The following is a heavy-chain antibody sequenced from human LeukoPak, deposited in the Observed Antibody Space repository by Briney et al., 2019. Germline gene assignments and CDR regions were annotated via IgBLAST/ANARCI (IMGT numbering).Heavy chain of an antibody. CDR1: GFTFSNHN. D-gene: IGHD3-22*01. J-gene: IGHJ4*02. CDR2: ISSSSYI. CDR3: ARDDYDSSGLFG. V-gene: IGHV3-21*01. Sequence: GGSLRLSCAASGFTFSNHNMNWVRQAPGKGLEWVSSISSSSYIYYADSVKGRFTISRDNAKNSLYLQMNSLRAEDTAVYYCARDDYDSSGLFGWGQGTLVTVSS.